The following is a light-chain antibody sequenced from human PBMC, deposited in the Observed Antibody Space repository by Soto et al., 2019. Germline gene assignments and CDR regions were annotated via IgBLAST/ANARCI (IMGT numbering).Light chain of an antibody. Sequence: DIQMTQSPSSASASVGDRVTITVRASQDIDTWLAWYQQKPGKAPKFLIYAASNLQSGVPSRFSGSGSGTDFTFTISSLQPEDFATYYCQQGSSFPWTFGQGTKVDNK. J-gene: IGKJ1*01. CDR1: QDIDTW. CDR2: AAS. V-gene: IGKV1-12*01. CDR3: QQGSSFPWT.